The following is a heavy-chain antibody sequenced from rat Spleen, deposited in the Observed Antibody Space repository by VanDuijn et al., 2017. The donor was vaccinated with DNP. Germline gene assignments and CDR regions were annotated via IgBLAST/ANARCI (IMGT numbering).Heavy chain of an antibody. D-gene: IGHD4-3*01. CDR3: ARHRGIGHVMDA. Sequence: EVQLVESGGGIVQPGRSLKLSCAVSRITFSDHNMAWVRQAPKKGLEWVATISNTGDNTYYSDSVKGRFTISRDNAKSTLYLQMDSLRSEDTATYYCARHRGIGHVMDAWGQGASVTVSS. V-gene: IGHV5-7*01. J-gene: IGHJ4*01. CDR2: ISNTGDNT. CDR1: RITFSDHN.